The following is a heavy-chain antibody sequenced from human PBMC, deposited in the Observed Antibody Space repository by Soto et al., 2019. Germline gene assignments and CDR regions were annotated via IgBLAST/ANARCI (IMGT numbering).Heavy chain of an antibody. CDR3: ARVLLTMVRGVIISSQFDY. Sequence: QVQLVQSGAEVKKPGASVKVSCKASGYTFTSYDINWVRQATGQGLEWMGWMNPNSGNTGYAQKFQVRVTMTRNTSISTAYRELSSLRSEDTAVYYCARVLLTMVRGVIISSQFDYWGQGTLATVSS. CDR1: GYTFTSYD. CDR2: MNPNSGNT. V-gene: IGHV1-8*01. D-gene: IGHD3-10*01. J-gene: IGHJ4*02.